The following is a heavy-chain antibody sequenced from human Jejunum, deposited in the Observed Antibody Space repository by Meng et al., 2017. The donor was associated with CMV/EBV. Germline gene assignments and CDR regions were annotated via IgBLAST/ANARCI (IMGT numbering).Heavy chain of an antibody. CDR2: IHYTGST. D-gene: IGHD1-1*01. Sequence: SVSSGSYYWSWIRQAPGKGLEWIGFIHYTGSTKYNPSLRSRVTISSDTSKNEFSLKLNSVTAADTAVYYCARYIPASINFRYYFDYWGQGALVTVSS. V-gene: IGHV4-61*01. J-gene: IGHJ4*02. CDR3: ARYIPASINFRYYFDY. CDR1: SVSSGSYY.